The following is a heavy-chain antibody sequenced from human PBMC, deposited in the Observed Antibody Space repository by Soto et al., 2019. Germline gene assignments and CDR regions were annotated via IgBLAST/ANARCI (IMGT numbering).Heavy chain of an antibody. CDR3: AKLPPRAQRLARYYFDY. D-gene: IGHD3-9*01. CDR1: GFTFTDYG. V-gene: IGHV5-51*01. J-gene: IGHJ4*02. CDR2: IFPDDSDT. Sequence: PGESLKISCNASGFTFTDYGIGWGRQSPGKALEWMGIIFPDDSDTKSSPSFQGQVIISADRSITTAYLQMSSLKASDTAIYYCAKLPPRAQRLARYYFDYWGQGTPVTVS.